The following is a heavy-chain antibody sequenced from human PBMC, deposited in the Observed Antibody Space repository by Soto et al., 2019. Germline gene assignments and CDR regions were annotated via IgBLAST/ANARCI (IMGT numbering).Heavy chain of an antibody. D-gene: IGHD1-26*01. J-gene: IGHJ3*02. V-gene: IGHV3-30-3*01. CDR3: ARDGYSGRSDGFDI. CDR2: ISYDGNNE. Sequence: QVQLVESGGGVVQPGRSLRLSCAASGFTFSAYTMHWVRQPPGKGLEWVAVISYDGNNERYPAPVKGRFTVSRDNSKSTLYLQMNSLKSEDTAVYYCARDGYSGRSDGFDIWGQGTMVTVSS. CDR1: GFTFSAYT.